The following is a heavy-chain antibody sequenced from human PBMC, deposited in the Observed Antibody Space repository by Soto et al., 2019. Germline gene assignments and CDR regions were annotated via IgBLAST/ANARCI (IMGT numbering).Heavy chain of an antibody. Sequence: QVQLQESGPGLVKPSQTLSLTCTVSGGSISSGGYYWSWIRQHPGKGLEWIGYIYYSGSTYYNPSLKSRVTISVDTSKHQFSLKLSSVTAADTAVYYCAREPTTVTTRAYYYYYMDVWGKGTTVTVSS. CDR1: GGSISSGGYY. CDR3: AREPTTVTTRAYYYYYMDV. D-gene: IGHD4-17*01. CDR2: IYYSGST. J-gene: IGHJ6*03. V-gene: IGHV4-31*03.